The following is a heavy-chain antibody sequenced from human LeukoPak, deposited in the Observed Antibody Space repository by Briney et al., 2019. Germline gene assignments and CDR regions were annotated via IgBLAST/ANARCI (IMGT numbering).Heavy chain of an antibody. CDR1: GYTFTGYY. Sequence: GASVKVSCKASGYTFTGYYMHWVRQAPGQGLEWMGWINPNSGGTNYAQMLQDRVTLTTDTSTSTAYMELRSLTSDDTAVYYCARGGSGWFSDYWGQGTLVTVSS. CDR2: INPNSGGT. V-gene: IGHV1-2*02. CDR3: ARGGSGWFSDY. D-gene: IGHD6-19*01. J-gene: IGHJ4*02.